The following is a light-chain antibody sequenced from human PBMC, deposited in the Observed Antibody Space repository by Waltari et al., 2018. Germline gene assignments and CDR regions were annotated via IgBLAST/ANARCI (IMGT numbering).Light chain of an antibody. Sequence: QSALTQPPSASGSPGQSVTISCTGTSRDVGGHNYVSWYQQHPGKAPKLMIYEVSKRPSGVPDRFSGSKSGNTASLTVSGLQAEDEADYYCSSYAGSNNVVFGGGTKLTVL. CDR3: SSYAGSNNVV. J-gene: IGLJ2*01. CDR2: EVS. V-gene: IGLV2-8*01. CDR1: SRDVGGHNY.